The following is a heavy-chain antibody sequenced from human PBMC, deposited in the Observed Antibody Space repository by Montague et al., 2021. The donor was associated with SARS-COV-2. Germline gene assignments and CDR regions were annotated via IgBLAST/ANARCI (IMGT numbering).Heavy chain of an antibody. V-gene: IGHV4-39*07. J-gene: IGHJ6*02. Sequence: SETLSLTCTVSCGSISSSSYYWGWIRQPPGKGLEWIGSIYYSGSTYYNPSLKSRVTISVDTSKNQFSLKLSSVTAADTAVYYCARVGRQQLVRLSGMDVWGQGTTVTVSS. CDR3: ARVGRQQLVRLSGMDV. CDR2: IYYSGST. D-gene: IGHD6-13*01. CDR1: CGSISSSSYY.